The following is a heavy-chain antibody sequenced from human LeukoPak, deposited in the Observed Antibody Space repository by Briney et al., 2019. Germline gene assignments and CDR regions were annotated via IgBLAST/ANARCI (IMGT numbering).Heavy chain of an antibody. Sequence: GASVKVSCKASGYTFTSYGINWVRQAPGQGLEWMGWISAYNGNTNYAQKFQGRVTMTRDTSTSTVYMELSSLRSEDTAVYYCARSDYIRALDYWGQGTLVTVSS. D-gene: IGHD4-4*01. CDR2: ISAYNGNT. J-gene: IGHJ4*02. CDR3: ARSDYIRALDY. V-gene: IGHV1-18*01. CDR1: GYTFTSYG.